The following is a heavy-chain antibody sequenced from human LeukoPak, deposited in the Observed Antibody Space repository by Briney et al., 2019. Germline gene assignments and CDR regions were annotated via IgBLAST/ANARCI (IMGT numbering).Heavy chain of an antibody. J-gene: IGHJ6*03. CDR1: GGSLNNYN. CDR2: IHNSGDT. D-gene: IGHD3-3*01. V-gene: IGHV4-59*01. Sequence: SETLSLTCTVSGGSLNNYNWSWIRQPPGTGREWRVYIHNSGDTKYNPSLKSRVTMSVDTSKNQFSLKLSSVTAADTAVYHCARADYDFWSGYSPTYYYYMDVWGKGTTVTVSS. CDR3: ARADYDFWSGYSPTYYYYMDV.